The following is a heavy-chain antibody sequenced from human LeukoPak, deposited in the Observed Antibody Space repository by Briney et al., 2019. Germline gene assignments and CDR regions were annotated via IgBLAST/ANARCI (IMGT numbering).Heavy chain of an antibody. Sequence: PGGSLRLSCAASGFTFSKAWMSWVRQAPGKGLEWVGRIESNSDDGTTDYAAPVKGRFTISRDDSKNTLYLQMNSLKTEDTAVYYCSTAFWGSYPFLSDNESRYYSYYMDVWGKGTTVTVSS. CDR1: GFTFSKAW. D-gene: IGHD3-16*02. CDR3: STAFWGSYPFLSDNESRYYSYYMDV. J-gene: IGHJ6*03. CDR2: IESNSDDGTT. V-gene: IGHV3-15*04.